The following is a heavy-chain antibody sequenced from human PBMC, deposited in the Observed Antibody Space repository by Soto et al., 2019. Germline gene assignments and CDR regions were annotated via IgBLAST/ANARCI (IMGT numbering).Heavy chain of an antibody. CDR3: ARDEPEGKVGDY. V-gene: IGHV3-23*01. CDR1: AFTFSNYG. J-gene: IGHJ4*02. CDR2: ILNGGGT. Sequence: EVQLLESGGGFVQPGGSLRLSCAASAFTFSNYGMTWVRQAPGKGLEWVSTILNGGGTYYADSVKGRFTISRDNSENTLFLQMSSLRGEDPAVYYCARDEPEGKVGDYWGQGTLVTVSS.